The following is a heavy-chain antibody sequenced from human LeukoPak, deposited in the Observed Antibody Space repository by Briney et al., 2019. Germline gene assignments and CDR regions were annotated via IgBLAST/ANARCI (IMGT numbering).Heavy chain of an antibody. CDR1: GGSISSGGYY. V-gene: IGHV4-31*03. D-gene: IGHD6-13*01. Sequence: PSETLSLTCTVSGGSISSGGYYWSWIRQHPGKGLEWIGYIYYSGSTYYNPSLKSRVTISVDTSKNQFSLKLSSVTAADTAVYYCARGSRYSRFYYFDYWGQGTLVTVSS. CDR2: IYYSGST. J-gene: IGHJ4*02. CDR3: ARGSRYSRFYYFDY.